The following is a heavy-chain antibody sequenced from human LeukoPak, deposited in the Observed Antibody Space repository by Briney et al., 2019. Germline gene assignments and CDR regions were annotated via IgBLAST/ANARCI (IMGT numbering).Heavy chain of an antibody. Sequence: PSETLSLTCSVSGGSISSSSYYWGWIRQPPGKGLEWIGYIFYSGSTYYNPSLKSRISISVDTSKNQFSLKLSSVTAADTAVYYCARDEGAWFDPWGQGTLVTVSS. CDR2: IFYSGST. J-gene: IGHJ5*02. D-gene: IGHD1-26*01. CDR1: GGSISSSSYY. CDR3: ARDEGAWFDP. V-gene: IGHV4-39*07.